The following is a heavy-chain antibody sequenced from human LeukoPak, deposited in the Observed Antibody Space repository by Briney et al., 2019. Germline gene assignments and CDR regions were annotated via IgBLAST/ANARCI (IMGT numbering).Heavy chain of an antibody. J-gene: IGHJ2*01. Sequence: SETLSLTCTVSGGSISSYYWSWIRQPPGKGLEWIGYIYYSGSTNYNPSLKSRVTISVDTSKNQFSLKLGSVTAADTAVYYCARDRSRGGFFDLWGRGTLVTVSS. CDR1: GGSISSYY. CDR3: ARDRSRGGFFDL. V-gene: IGHV4-59*01. CDR2: IYYSGST. D-gene: IGHD3-16*01.